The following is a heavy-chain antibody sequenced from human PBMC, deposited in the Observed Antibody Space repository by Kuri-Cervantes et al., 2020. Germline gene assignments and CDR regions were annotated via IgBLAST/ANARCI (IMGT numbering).Heavy chain of an antibody. CDR1: GFTFSSYE. D-gene: IGHD2-15*01. J-gene: IGHJ4*02. Sequence: GESLKISCAASGFTFSSYEMNWVRQAPGKGLEWVSYISSSGDTIYYADSVKGRFTISRDNSKNTLYLQMNSLRAEDTAVYYCAKIIYGLGYCSGGSCQDRFDYWGQGTLVTVSS. V-gene: IGHV3-48*03. CDR3: AKIIYGLGYCSGGSCQDRFDY. CDR2: ISSSGDTI.